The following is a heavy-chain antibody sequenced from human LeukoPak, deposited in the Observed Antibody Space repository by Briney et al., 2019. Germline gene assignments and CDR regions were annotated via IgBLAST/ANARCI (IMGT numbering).Heavy chain of an antibody. J-gene: IGHJ5*02. CDR3: AKGPHFDFWTGYHNYFDP. CDR2: ISGSGTGT. D-gene: IGHD3/OR15-3a*01. CDR1: GLTFSTYA. Sequence: GGSLRLSCAASGLTFSTYAMAWVRQIPGKGLEWVSGISGSGTGTYYADPVKGRLIISRDNSRDTLFLQADNVRVEDTATYYCAKGPHFDFWTGYHNYFDPWGQGTLVTVSS. V-gene: IGHV3-23*01.